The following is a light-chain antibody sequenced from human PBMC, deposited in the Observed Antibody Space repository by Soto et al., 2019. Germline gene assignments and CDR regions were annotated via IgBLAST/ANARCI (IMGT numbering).Light chain of an antibody. CDR1: QSVSITY. Sequence: EIVLTHSPGTLSLSPGDRATLSFRASQSVSITYLAWFQQKPGQAPRLLMYGASSRATGIPDRFSGSGSGTDFTLTISRLEPEDSAVYYCQQYGTSPWTFGQGTKVDIK. CDR2: GAS. CDR3: QQYGTSPWT. J-gene: IGKJ1*01. V-gene: IGKV3-20*01.